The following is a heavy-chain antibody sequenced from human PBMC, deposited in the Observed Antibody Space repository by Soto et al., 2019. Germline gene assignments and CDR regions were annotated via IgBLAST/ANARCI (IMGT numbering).Heavy chain of an antibody. CDR3: AKGGGDSSSSRPVYYYYGMDV. V-gene: IGHV3-30*18. D-gene: IGHD6-6*01. Sequence: GGSLRLSCAASGFTFSSYGMHWVRQAPGKGLEWVAVISYDGSNKYYADSVKGRFTISRDNSKNTLYLQMNSLRAEDTAVYYCAKGGGDSSSSRPVYYYYGMDVWGQGTTVTVSS. CDR2: ISYDGSNK. J-gene: IGHJ6*02. CDR1: GFTFSSYG.